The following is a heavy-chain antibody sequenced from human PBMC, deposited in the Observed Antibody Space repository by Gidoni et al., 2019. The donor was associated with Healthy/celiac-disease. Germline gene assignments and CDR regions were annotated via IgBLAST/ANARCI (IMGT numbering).Heavy chain of an antibody. Sequence: QVQLVQPGAEVKKPGASGMVSCAASVGPFSSSAISWVRRGPGQGLGWMGRTIPSLGIANNEQKFQGRVTITADKSTSTAYMELSSLRSEDTAVYYCARAFSGGPGFSSEKLDYWGQGTLVTVSS. V-gene: IGHV1-69*04. CDR3: ARAFSGGPGFSSEKLDY. J-gene: IGHJ4*02. CDR1: VGPFSSSA. CDR2: TIPSLGIA. D-gene: IGHD6-19*01.